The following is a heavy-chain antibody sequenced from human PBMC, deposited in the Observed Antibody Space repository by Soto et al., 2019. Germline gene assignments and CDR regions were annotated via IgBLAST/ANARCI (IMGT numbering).Heavy chain of an antibody. CDR1: GGSFSGYY. J-gene: IGHJ4*02. CDR2: INHSGST. Sequence: QVQLQQWGAGLLKPSETLSLTCTVYGGSFSGYYWSWIRQPPGKGLEWIGEINHSGSTNYNPSVKSRVTISVDTSKNQFSLNLSSVTAADTAVYYCASEAWGNSSPGDWGQGTLVTVSS. D-gene: IGHD6-13*01. V-gene: IGHV4-34*01. CDR3: ASEAWGNSSPGD.